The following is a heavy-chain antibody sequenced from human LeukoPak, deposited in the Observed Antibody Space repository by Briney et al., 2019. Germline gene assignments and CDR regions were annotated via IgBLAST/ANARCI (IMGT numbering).Heavy chain of an antibody. Sequence: GASVRVSCKASGYTFTSYGISWVRQAPGQGLEWMGWISAYNGNTNYAQKLQGRVTMTTDTSTSTAYMELRSLRSDDTAVYYCARDLGSSATSTNWFDPWGQGTLVTVSS. V-gene: IGHV1-18*01. CDR3: ARDLGSSATSTNWFDP. CDR1: GYTFTSYG. J-gene: IGHJ5*02. CDR2: ISAYNGNT. D-gene: IGHD6-6*01.